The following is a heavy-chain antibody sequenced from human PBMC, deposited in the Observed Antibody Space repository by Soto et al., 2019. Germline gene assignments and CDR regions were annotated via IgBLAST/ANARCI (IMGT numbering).Heavy chain of an antibody. Sequence: SGPTLVNPTQTLTLTCTFSGFSLSTSGVGVGWIRQPPGKALEWLALIYWDDDKRYSPSLKSRLTITKDTSKNQVVLTMTNMDPVDTATYYCAHIPPRDSSGYYPFDYWGQGTLVTVSS. V-gene: IGHV2-5*02. D-gene: IGHD3-22*01. J-gene: IGHJ4*02. CDR1: GFSLSTSGVG. CDR2: IYWDDDK. CDR3: AHIPPRDSSGYYPFDY.